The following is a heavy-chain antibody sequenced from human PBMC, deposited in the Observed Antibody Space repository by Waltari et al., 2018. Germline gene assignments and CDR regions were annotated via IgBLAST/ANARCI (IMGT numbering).Heavy chain of an antibody. J-gene: IGHJ4*02. CDR2: IYSGGST. V-gene: IGHV3-23*03. CDR1: GFTFSSYA. CDR3: AKDKLVCD. D-gene: IGHD6-13*01. Sequence: EVQLLESGGGLVQPGGSLRLSCAASGFTFSSYAMSWVSQAPGKVLEWVSVIYSGGSTYYADSVKGRFTISRDNSKNTLYLQMNSLRAEDTAVYYCAKDKLVCDWGQGTLVTVSS.